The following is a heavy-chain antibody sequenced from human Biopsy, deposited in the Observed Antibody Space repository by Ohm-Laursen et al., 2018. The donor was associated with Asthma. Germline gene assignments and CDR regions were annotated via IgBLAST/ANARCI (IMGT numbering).Heavy chain of an antibody. CDR3: ARTYYDFLTGQVKDVFGV. CDR2: ATTGNGDT. D-gene: IGHD3-9*01. Sequence: ASVKVSCKASGYNFISFAIHWVRQAPGQRLEWMGWATTGNGDTKYSQKFQGRVTITRDTSASTAYMELKSLRSEDTATYYCARTYYDFLTGQVKDVFGVWGQGTMVTVSS. J-gene: IGHJ3*01. CDR1: GYNFISFA. V-gene: IGHV1-3*04.